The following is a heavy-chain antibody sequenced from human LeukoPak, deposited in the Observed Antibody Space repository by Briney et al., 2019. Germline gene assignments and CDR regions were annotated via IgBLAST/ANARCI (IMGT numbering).Heavy chain of an antibody. Sequence: ASVKVSCKASGYTFTGYYMHWVRQAPGQGLEWMGWINPNSGGTNYAQKFQGRVTMTRDTSISTAHMELSRLRSDDTAVYYCARIWQQLVESSFNYWGQGTLVTVSS. CDR1: GYTFTGYY. CDR2: INPNSGGT. J-gene: IGHJ4*02. D-gene: IGHD6-13*01. V-gene: IGHV1-2*02. CDR3: ARIWQQLVESSFNY.